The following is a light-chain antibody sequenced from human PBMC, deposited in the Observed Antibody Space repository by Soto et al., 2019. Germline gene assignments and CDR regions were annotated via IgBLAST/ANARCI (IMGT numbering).Light chain of an antibody. CDR3: QQYGTAPVT. J-gene: IGKJ4*01. Sequence: EIVLTQSPGTLSLSPGERATLSCRASLSVSSDYLAWYQPKPGQAPRLLIYGASSRATGIPDRFSGSGSGTVFALTISRLEPEDFAVYYCQQYGTAPVTYGGGTKVEL. CDR2: GAS. CDR1: LSVSSDY. V-gene: IGKV3-20*01.